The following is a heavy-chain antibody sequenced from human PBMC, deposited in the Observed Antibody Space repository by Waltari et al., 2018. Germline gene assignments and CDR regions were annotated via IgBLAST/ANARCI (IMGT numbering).Heavy chain of an antibody. Sequence: QVQLVQSGAEVKKPGASVKVSCKASGYTFTSYDINWVRQATGQGLAWMGWMNPNSGNNSYAQEFRGRVTMTRNTSKSTAYMELGSLRSEDTAVYYCAGGLIAAGNWYFDLWGRGTLVTVSS. V-gene: IGHV1-8*01. CDR1: GYTFTSYD. CDR3: AGGLIAAGNWYFDL. D-gene: IGHD6-13*01. CDR2: MNPNSGNN. J-gene: IGHJ2*01.